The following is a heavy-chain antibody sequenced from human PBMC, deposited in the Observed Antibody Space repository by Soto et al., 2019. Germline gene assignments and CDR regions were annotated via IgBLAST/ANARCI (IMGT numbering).Heavy chain of an antibody. J-gene: IGHJ5*02. CDR1: GGSISSYY. V-gene: IGHV4-59*01. Sequence: QVQLQESGPGLVKPSETLSLTCTVSGGSISSYYWSWIRQPPGKGLEWIGYIYYSGSTKYNPSLQSRATMSVDKSKNTFSLMLSSVTGADTAVYYCARDRIGGYNWFAPWGQGTLVTVSS. CDR3: ARDRIGGYNWFAP. CDR2: IYYSGST. D-gene: IGHD2-15*01.